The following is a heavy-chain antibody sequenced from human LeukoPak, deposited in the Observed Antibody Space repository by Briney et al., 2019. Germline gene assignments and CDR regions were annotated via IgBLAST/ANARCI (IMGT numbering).Heavy chain of an antibody. J-gene: IGHJ5*02. CDR2: ISGSGGST. CDR1: GFTFSSYA. Sequence: PGGSLRLSCAASGFTFSSYAMSWVRQAPGKGLEWVSAISGSGGSTYYADSVKGRFTISRDNSKNTLYPQMNSLRAEDTAVYYCAKGFGGYCSSTSCPSDLWGQGTLVTVSS. CDR3: AKGFGGYCSSTSCPSDL. D-gene: IGHD2-2*01. V-gene: IGHV3-23*01.